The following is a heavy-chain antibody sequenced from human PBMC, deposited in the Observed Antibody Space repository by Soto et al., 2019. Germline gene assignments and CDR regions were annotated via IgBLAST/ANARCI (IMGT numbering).Heavy chain of an antibody. Sequence: SETLSLTCTVSGGSISSFYWSWIRQPPGKGLEWIGYVYYSGSANYNPSLMSRVSISLDPSKKQFSLQLTSVTAADTAVYYCASGSQLYPSLFDPWGQGTLVTVSS. CDR2: VYYSGSA. V-gene: IGHV4-59*01. J-gene: IGHJ5*02. D-gene: IGHD1-26*01. CDR1: GGSISSFY. CDR3: ASGSQLYPSLFDP.